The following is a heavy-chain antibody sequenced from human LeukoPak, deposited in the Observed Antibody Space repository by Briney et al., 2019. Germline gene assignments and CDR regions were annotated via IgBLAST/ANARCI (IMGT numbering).Heavy chain of an antibody. Sequence: GRSLRLSCAASGFTFSSYGMHWVRQAPGKGLEWVAVISYDGSNKYYADSVKGRFTISRDNSKNTLYLQMNSLRAEDTAVYYCAKVSGDSSGYYYFDYWGQGTLVTASS. CDR1: GFTFSSYG. J-gene: IGHJ4*02. D-gene: IGHD3-22*01. CDR3: AKVSGDSSGYYYFDY. V-gene: IGHV3-30*18. CDR2: ISYDGSNK.